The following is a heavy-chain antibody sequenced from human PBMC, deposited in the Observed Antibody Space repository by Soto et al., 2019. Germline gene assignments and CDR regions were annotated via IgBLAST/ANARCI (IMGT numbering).Heavy chain of an antibody. J-gene: IGHJ4*02. V-gene: IGHV4-34*01. CDR2: INYSGSA. CDR3: ARGISAMVASEGDAPDKYFFDS. D-gene: IGHD2-15*01. Sequence: SETLSLTCAVYGGSFSGYYWTWIRQPPEKGLEWIGEINYSGSANQNPSLKSRVSMSVDTTKNQFSLKLRSVTAADTAMYYCARGISAMVASEGDAPDKYFFDSWSLGTLVTVSS. CDR1: GGSFSGYY.